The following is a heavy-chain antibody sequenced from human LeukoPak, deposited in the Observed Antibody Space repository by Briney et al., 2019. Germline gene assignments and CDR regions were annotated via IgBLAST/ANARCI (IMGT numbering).Heavy chain of an antibody. Sequence: SQTLSLTCTVSGASITSYYWIWIRQPPGKGLEWIGYIYNTGSTSYNPSLKSRVTISEDTSKNQFSLKLSSVTAADTAVYYCARGGDYDFWSGYSNYYYMDVWGKGTTVTVSS. CDR1: GASITSYY. J-gene: IGHJ6*03. D-gene: IGHD3-3*01. V-gene: IGHV4-59*01. CDR3: ARGGDYDFWSGYSNYYYMDV. CDR2: IYNTGST.